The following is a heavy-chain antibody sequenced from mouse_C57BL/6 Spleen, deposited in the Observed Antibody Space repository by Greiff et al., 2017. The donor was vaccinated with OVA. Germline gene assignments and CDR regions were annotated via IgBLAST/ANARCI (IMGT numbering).Heavy chain of an antibody. CDR1: GYTFTEYT. J-gene: IGHJ4*01. CDR2: FYPGSGSI. CDR3: ARHEELGGYYYGSSYDYAMDY. V-gene: IGHV1-62-2*01. Sequence: QVQLQQSGAELVKPGASVKLSCKASGYTFTEYTIHWVKQRSGQGLEWIGWFYPGSGSIKYNEKFKDKATLTADKSSSTVYMELSRLTSEDSAVYFCARHEELGGYYYGSSYDYAMDYWGQGTSVTVSS. D-gene: IGHD1-1*01.